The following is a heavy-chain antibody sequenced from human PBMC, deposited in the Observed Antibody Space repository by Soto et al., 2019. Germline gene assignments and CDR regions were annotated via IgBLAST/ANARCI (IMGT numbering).Heavy chain of an antibody. Sequence: SETLSLTCNVSGGSISRSSYYWGWIRQPPGKGLEWIGSMYYSGSTYYNPSLKSRVTISIDTPKNQLSLKLTSVTAADTAVYYCSRRAPEGFVPWGQGTLVTVST. V-gene: IGHV4-39*01. J-gene: IGHJ5*02. CDR2: MYYSGST. CDR3: SRRAPEGFVP. CDR1: GGSISRSSYY.